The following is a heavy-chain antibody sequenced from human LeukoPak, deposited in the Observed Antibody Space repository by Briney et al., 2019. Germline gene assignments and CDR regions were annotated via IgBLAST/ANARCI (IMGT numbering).Heavy chain of an antibody. J-gene: IGHJ6*03. D-gene: IGHD6-19*01. V-gene: IGHV3-30*04. Sequence: GGSLRLSCAASGFTFSSYAMHWVRQAPGKGLEWVAVISYDGSNKYYADSVKGRFTISRDNSKNTLYLQMNSLRAEDTAVYYCARPPSSGPLSHMDVWGKGTTVTVSS. CDR2: ISYDGSNK. CDR3: ARPPSSGPLSHMDV. CDR1: GFTFSSYA.